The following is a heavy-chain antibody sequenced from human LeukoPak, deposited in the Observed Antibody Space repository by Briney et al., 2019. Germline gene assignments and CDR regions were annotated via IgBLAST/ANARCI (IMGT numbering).Heavy chain of an antibody. D-gene: IGHD6-13*01. CDR2: IYRGGST. J-gene: IGHJ4*02. CDR1: GFNVSNNY. V-gene: IGHV3-53*01. Sequence: GGSLRLSCAASGFNVSNNYMSWVRQAPGKGLEWVSVIYRGGSTYYADSVKGRFTMSRDNSKNTVYLQMDSLRAEDTAVYYCARDRGAAAGNWGQGTLVTVSS. CDR3: ARDRGAAAGN.